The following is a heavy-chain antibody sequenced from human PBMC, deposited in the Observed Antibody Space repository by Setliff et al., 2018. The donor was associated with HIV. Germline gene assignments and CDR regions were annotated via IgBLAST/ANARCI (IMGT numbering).Heavy chain of an antibody. CDR3: ASRRGIEFYFDI. D-gene: IGHD3-10*01. V-gene: IGHV4-34*01. J-gene: IGHJ4*02. CDR2: INHSGST. Sequence: SETLSLTCAVYGGSFSDYYWSWIRQPPGKGLEWIGEINHSGSTNYNPSLKSRVTISVGSSYNHFSLKLSSVTAADTGVYYCASRRGIEFYFDIWGQGTPVTVSS. CDR1: GGSFSDYY.